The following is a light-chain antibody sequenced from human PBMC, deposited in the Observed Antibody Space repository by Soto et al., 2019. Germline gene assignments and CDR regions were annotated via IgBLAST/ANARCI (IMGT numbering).Light chain of an antibody. CDR3: HQFGSSPPAFT. CDR2: GAS. J-gene: IGKJ2*01. Sequence: ESMLTQCPGTVSLSPGERATLSCRASQSVSTRYLAWYQQKPGQAPRLLIYGASIRATGIPDRFSGSGSGTDFTLTISRLEPEDFAVYYCHQFGSSPPAFTFGQGTKLEI. V-gene: IGKV3-20*01. CDR1: QSVSTRY.